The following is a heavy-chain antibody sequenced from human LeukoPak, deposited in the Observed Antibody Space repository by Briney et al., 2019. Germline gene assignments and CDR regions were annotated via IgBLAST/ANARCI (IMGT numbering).Heavy chain of an antibody. CDR1: GFTFSSYS. J-gene: IGHJ4*02. Sequence: NSGGSLRLSCAASGFTFSSYSMNWVRQAPGKGLEWVSSINSNNSYIYYADSVKGRFTISRDNAKNSLYLQMNSLRAEDTAVYYCARDSSPYCIITSCLLNTLGFDFWGQGTLVTVSS. CDR3: ARDSSPYCIITSCLLNTLGFDF. V-gene: IGHV3-21*01. D-gene: IGHD2-2*01. CDR2: INSNNSYI.